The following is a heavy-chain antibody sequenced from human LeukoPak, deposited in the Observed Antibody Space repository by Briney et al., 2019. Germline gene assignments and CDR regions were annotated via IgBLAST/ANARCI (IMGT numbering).Heavy chain of an antibody. J-gene: IGHJ4*02. Sequence: ASVKVSCKASGYPFADFYLHWVRQTPGQGPEWMGMIKPTRGSTQYPQKFQGRVIMTGDTSTTTVYMEINSLTSDDTAVYFCARVGGYNYGSYYFDDWGQGTLVTVSS. V-gene: IGHV1-46*01. CDR2: IKPTRGST. CDR1: GYPFADFY. D-gene: IGHD3-10*01. CDR3: ARVGGYNYGSYYFDD.